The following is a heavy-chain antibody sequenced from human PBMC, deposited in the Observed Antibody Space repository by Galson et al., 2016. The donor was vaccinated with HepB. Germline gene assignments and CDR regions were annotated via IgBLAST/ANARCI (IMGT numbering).Heavy chain of an antibody. V-gene: IGHV3-23*01. CDR1: GFTFSSSS. D-gene: IGHD4-17*01. Sequence: SLRLSCAASGFTFSSSSMSWVRQAPGKGLEWVSAIDGHDDSTYYADSVRGRFTISRDNSKNTLYLQINSPRAEDTAVYYCATGGDYDIWGQGTLVTVSS. CDR3: ATGGDYDI. J-gene: IGHJ4*02. CDR2: IDGHDDST.